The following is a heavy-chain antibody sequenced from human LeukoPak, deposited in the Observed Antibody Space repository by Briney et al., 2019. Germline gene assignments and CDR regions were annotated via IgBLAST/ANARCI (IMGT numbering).Heavy chain of an antibody. CDR3: ARDRSFIAAAGTVRFDP. Sequence: ASVKVSCKASGYTFTGYYMHWVRQAPGQGLEWMGRINPNSGGTNYAQKFQGRVTMTRDTSISTAYMELSRLRSDDTAVYYCARDRSFIAAAGTVRFDPWGQGPLVIVYS. J-gene: IGHJ5*02. V-gene: IGHV1-2*06. D-gene: IGHD6-13*01. CDR2: INPNSGGT. CDR1: GYTFTGYY.